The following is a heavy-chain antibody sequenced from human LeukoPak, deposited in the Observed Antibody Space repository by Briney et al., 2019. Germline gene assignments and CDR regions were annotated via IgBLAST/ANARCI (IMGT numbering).Heavy chain of an antibody. CDR2: INWNSGSI. D-gene: IGHD2-2*01. J-gene: IGHJ4*02. CDR1: GFTFDDYA. Sequence: GGSLRLSCAASGFTFDDYAMHWVRHTPGKGLEWDSGINWNSGSIYYADSVKGRFTISRDNAKNSLYLQMNSLRAEDTAVYYCARDQPTPDIVVVPAAMVPYWGQGTLVTVSS. V-gene: IGHV3-9*01. CDR3: ARDQPTPDIVVVPAAMVPY.